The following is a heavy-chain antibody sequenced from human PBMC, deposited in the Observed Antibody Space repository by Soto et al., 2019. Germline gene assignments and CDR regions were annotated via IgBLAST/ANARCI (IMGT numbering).Heavy chain of an antibody. D-gene: IGHD3-16*01. CDR2: ISYDGSDT. CDR3: VKDIHFLGIWYFDL. J-gene: IGHJ2*01. Sequence: EQLAELGGGVVQSGRSLRLSCEASGFTFSSFGMHWVRQAPGKGLEWVAVISYDGSDTYFADSVKGRFTISRDNSKNTVYLQMNSLRVEDTAVYYCVKDIHFLGIWYFDLWGRGSLVSVSS. CDR1: GFTFSSFG. V-gene: IGHV3-30*18.